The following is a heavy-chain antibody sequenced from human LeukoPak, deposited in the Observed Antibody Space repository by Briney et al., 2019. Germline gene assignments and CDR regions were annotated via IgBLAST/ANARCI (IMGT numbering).Heavy chain of an antibody. D-gene: IGHD3-22*01. CDR2: ISSSSSYI. CDR3: ARAPRYYYDSSPYGMDV. J-gene: IGHJ6*02. V-gene: IGHV3-21*04. CDR1: GFTFSSYS. Sequence: GGSLRLSCAASGFTFSSYSMNWVRQAPGKGLEWVSSISSSSSYIYYADSVKGRFTISRDNAKNSLYLQMNSLRAEDTAVYYCARAPRYYYDSSPYGMDVWGQGTTVTVSS.